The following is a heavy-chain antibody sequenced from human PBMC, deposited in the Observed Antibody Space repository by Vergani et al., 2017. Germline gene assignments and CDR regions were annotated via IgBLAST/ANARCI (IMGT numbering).Heavy chain of an antibody. V-gene: IGHV4-38-2*01. D-gene: IGHD3-10*01. CDR2: VSHSGST. CDR3: ARLLVRGDTTIDY. CDR1: GSSISSGYY. J-gene: IGHJ4*02. Sequence: QVQLQESGPGLVKPSETLSLTCAVSGSSISSGYYWAWIRQPPGKGLEWIVSVSHSGSTFYNSSLRSRVTITVDTSKNQFSLKLKSVIAADTAVYYCARLLVRGDTTIDYWGQGTLVTVSS.